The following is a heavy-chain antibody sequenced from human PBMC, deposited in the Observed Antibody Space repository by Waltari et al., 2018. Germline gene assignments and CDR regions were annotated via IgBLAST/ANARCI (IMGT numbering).Heavy chain of an antibody. J-gene: IGHJ4*02. CDR3: ARPRPSEDFWSGYYSEGGYFDY. V-gene: IGHV3-66*02. CDR2: IYSCGST. D-gene: IGHD3-3*01. CDR1: GFTVSSNY. Sequence: EVQLVESGGGLVQPGGSLRLSCAASGFTVSSNYMSWVRQAPGKGLEWVSVIYSCGSTYYADSVKGRFTISRDNSKNTLYLQMNSLRAEDTAVYYCARPRPSEDFWSGYYSEGGYFDYWGQGTLVTVSS.